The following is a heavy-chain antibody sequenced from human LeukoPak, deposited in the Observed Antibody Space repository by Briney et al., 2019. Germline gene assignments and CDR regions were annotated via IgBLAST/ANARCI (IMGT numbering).Heavy chain of an antibody. Sequence: ASVKVSCKASGYSFTSYGLTWVRQAPGQGLEWMGWISTYNGSTNYAQNLQGRITMTTDTPTSTAYMELRSLRFDDTAVYYCASSIAAAAIPEYFQHWGQGTLVTVSS. J-gene: IGHJ1*01. D-gene: IGHD6-13*01. CDR3: ASSIAAAAIPEYFQH. CDR2: ISTYNGST. V-gene: IGHV1-18*01. CDR1: GYSFTSYG.